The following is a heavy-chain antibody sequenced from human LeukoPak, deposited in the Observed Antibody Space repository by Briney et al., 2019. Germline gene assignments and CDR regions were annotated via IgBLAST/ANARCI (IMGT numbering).Heavy chain of an antibody. CDR3: ATKGGPGRPSTLYFDY. CDR1: GFTVSSNY. J-gene: IGHJ4*02. CDR2: ISGSGGST. V-gene: IGHV3-23*01. D-gene: IGHD3-16*01. Sequence: GGSLRLSCAASGFTVSSNYMSWVRQAPGKGLEWVSAISGSGGSTYYADSVKGRFTISRDNSKNTLYLQMNSLRAEDTAVYYCATKGGPGRPSTLYFDYWGQGTLVTVSS.